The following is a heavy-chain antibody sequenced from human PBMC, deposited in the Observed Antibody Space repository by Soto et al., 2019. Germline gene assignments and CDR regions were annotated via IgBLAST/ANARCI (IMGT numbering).Heavy chain of an antibody. D-gene: IGHD3-16*02. CDR1: GGSFSGYY. J-gene: IGHJ6*02. CDR2: INHSGST. CDR3: ARVYVITFGGVIVDYYYYGMDV. V-gene: IGHV4-34*01. Sequence: PSETRSLTCAVYGGSFSGYYWSWIRQPPGKGLEWIGEINHSGSTNYNPSLKSRVTISVDTSKNQFSLKLSSVTAADTAVYYCARVYVITFGGVIVDYYYYGMDVWGQGTTVTVSS.